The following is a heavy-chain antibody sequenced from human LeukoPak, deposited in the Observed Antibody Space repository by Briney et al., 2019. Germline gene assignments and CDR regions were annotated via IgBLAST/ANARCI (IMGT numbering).Heavy chain of an antibody. CDR1: GYTFTSYG. J-gene: IGHJ4*02. CDR3: ARDTQKGYDFWSGYSPLAFDY. Sequence: ASVKVSCKASGYTFTSYGISWVRQAPGQGLEWMGWISAYNGNTNYGQKLQGRVTMTTDTSTSTAYMELRSLRSDDTAVYYCARDTQKGYDFWSGYSPLAFDYWGQGTLVTVSS. D-gene: IGHD3-3*01. CDR2: ISAYNGNT. V-gene: IGHV1-18*01.